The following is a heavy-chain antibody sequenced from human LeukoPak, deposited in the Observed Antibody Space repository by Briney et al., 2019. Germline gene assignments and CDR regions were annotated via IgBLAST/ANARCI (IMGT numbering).Heavy chain of an antibody. V-gene: IGHV3-7*01. J-gene: IGHJ6*02. CDR1: GFIFSNYW. Sequence: GGSLRLSCAASGFIFSNYWMSWVRQAPGKGLEWVANIKQDGSEEYYVDSVKGRFTISIDNAKNSLYLQMDSLRGEDTAVYYCARGGGRVSYFYYGMDVWGQGTTVTVSS. CDR2: IKQDGSEE. CDR3: ARGGGRVSYFYYGMDV. D-gene: IGHD3-16*01.